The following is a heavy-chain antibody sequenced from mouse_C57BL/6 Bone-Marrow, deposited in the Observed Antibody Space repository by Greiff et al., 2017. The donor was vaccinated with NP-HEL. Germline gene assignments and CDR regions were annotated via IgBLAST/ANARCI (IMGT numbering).Heavy chain of an antibody. CDR3: ARDYYGSYYFDY. CDR2: INPNNGGT. D-gene: IGHD1-1*01. J-gene: IGHJ2*01. CDR1: GYTFTDYY. V-gene: IGHV1-26*01. Sequence: VQLKQSGPELVKPGASVKISCKASGYTFTDYYMNWVKQSHGKSLEWIGDINPNNGGTSYNQKFKGKATLTVDKSSSTAYMELRSLTSEDSAVYYCARDYYGSYYFDYWGQGTTLTVSS.